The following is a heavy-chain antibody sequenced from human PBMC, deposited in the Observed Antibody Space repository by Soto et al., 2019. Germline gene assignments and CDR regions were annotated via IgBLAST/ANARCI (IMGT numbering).Heavy chain of an antibody. D-gene: IGHD3-22*01. CDR3: GRGAGLVMIDY. V-gene: IGHV3-72*01. CDR2: TRNKANSYTP. Sequence: GGSLRLSCAASGFTFSDHYMDWVRQAPGKGLEWVGRTRNKANSYTPEYAASVKGRFTISRDDSKNSLYLQMNSLKTEDTAVDSCGRGAGLVMIDYWGQGTLVTVSS. CDR1: GFTFSDHY. J-gene: IGHJ4*02.